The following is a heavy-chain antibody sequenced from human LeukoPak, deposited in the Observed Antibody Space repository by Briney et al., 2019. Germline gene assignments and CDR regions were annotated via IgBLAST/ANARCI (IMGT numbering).Heavy chain of an antibody. J-gene: IGHJ4*02. V-gene: IGHV3-48*01. Sequence: GGSLRLSCAASGFTFSSYSMNWVRQAPGKGLEWVSYISSSSSTIYYADSVKGRFTISRDNAKNSLYLQMNSLRAEDTALYYCARGGYDRDIVVVVAATYPLTYWGQGTLVTVSS. CDR1: GFTFSSYS. CDR3: ARGGYDRDIVVVVAATYPLTY. D-gene: IGHD2-15*01. CDR2: ISSSSSTI.